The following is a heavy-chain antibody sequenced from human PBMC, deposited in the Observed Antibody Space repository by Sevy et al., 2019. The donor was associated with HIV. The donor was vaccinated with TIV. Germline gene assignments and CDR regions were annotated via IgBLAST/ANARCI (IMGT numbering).Heavy chain of an antibody. Sequence: GGSLRLSCAASGFTFNRYSMHWVRQAPGKGLEWVATISFDATNKHYADSVKGPFTIYRDNFQNSLFLQMDSLRPEDTAVYYCALERLSSDVAEYFQNWGQGTLVTVSS. CDR2: ISFDATNK. J-gene: IGHJ1*01. D-gene: IGHD1-1*01. V-gene: IGHV3-30-3*01. CDR3: ALERLSSDVAEYFQN. CDR1: GFTFNRYS.